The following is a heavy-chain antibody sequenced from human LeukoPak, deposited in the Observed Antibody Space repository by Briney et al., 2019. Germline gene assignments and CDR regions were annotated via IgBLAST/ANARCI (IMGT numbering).Heavy chain of an antibody. CDR3: ARAVTGDYVSFWFDP. CDR1: GGSISSYY. J-gene: IGHJ5*02. V-gene: IGHV4-59*01. D-gene: IGHD4-17*01. CDR2: IYYSGST. Sequence: SETLSLTCTVSGGSISSYYWSWIRQPPGKGLEWIGYIYYSGSTNYNPSLKSRVTISVDTSKNQFSLKLSSVTAADTAVYYCARAVTGDYVSFWFDPWGQGTLVTVSS.